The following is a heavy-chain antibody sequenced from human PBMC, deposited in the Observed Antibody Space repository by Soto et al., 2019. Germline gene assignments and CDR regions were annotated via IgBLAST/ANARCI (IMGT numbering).Heavy chain of an antibody. V-gene: IGHV3-53*02. J-gene: IGHJ4*02. CDR1: GFTVSSNY. CDR3: AGDFWSSYYCHY. Sequence: EVQLVETGGGLIQSGGTLRLSCAASGFTVSSNYMSWVRQAPGKGLEWVSVIYSGGSTYYADSVKGRFTISRDNSKNSLDLQINSLRAEDTAVYYCAGDFWSSYYCHYWGQGTLVTVSS. CDR2: IYSGGST. D-gene: IGHD3-3*01.